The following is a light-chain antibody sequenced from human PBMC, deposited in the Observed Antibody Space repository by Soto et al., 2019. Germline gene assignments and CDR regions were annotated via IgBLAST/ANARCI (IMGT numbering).Light chain of an antibody. Sequence: QSALTQPASVSGSPGQSITISCIGIISDVGNYHLVSWYQQHPGKAPKLMIYEGSKRPSGVSNRFSGSKSGNTASLTISGLQAEDEADYYCSAFGGTNIPLFGGGTKLTVL. CDR2: EGS. CDR3: SAFGGTNIPL. V-gene: IGLV2-14*02. J-gene: IGLJ2*01. CDR1: ISDVGNYHL.